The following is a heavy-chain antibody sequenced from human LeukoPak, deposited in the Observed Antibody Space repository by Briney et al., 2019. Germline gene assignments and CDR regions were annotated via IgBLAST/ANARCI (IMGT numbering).Heavy chain of an antibody. D-gene: IGHD2-21*02. J-gene: IGHJ4*02. CDR3: ARISVTGIDS. Sequence: TASETLSLTCTVSGGSISSYYWSWIRQPAGKGLEWVGRISTSGSTNYNPSLKSRVTMSVDTPKNRFSLRLTSVTAADTAVYYCARISVTGIDSWGQGTLVTVSS. V-gene: IGHV4-4*07. CDR2: ISTSGST. CDR1: GGSISSYY.